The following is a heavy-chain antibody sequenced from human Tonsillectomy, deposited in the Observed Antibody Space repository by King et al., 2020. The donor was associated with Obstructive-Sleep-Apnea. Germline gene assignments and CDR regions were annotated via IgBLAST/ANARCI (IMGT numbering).Heavy chain of an antibody. Sequence: VQLVESGGGVVQPGRSLRLSCAASGFAFSSYGIHWVRQAPGKGLEWVAFIRFDGSNKYYADSVKGRFTISRDNSKNTLYLQMNSRRAEDTAVYYCAKDFWRVYSSSKYFYGMDVWGQGTTVTVSS. J-gene: IGHJ6*02. CDR2: IRFDGSNK. D-gene: IGHD6-6*01. CDR1: GFAFSSYG. CDR3: AKDFWRVYSSSKYFYGMDV. V-gene: IGHV3-30*02.